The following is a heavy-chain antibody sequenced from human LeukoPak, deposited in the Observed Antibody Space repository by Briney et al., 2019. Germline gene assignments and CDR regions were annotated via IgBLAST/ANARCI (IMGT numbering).Heavy chain of an antibody. J-gene: IGHJ6*02. CDR3: ARDVGENTLDQRTKIYYYYGMDV. CDR2: ISYDGSNK. Sequence: GGSLRLSCAASGFTFSSYAMHWVRQAPGKGLEWVAVISYDGSNKYYADSVKGRFTISRDNSKNTLYLQMNSLRAEDTAVYYCARDVGENTLDQRTKIYYYYGMDVWGQGTTVTVSS. D-gene: IGHD2-2*01. CDR1: GFTFSSYA. V-gene: IGHV3-30*04.